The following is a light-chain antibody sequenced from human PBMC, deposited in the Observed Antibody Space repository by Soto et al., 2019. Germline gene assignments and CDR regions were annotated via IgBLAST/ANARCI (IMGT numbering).Light chain of an antibody. CDR3: SSYAGSNTDV. Sequence: QSVLTQPPSASGSPGQSVTLSCTGTSSDVGVYNYVSWYQQHPGKAPKLMIYEVSKRPSGVPDRFSGSKSGNTASLTVSGLQAEDEADYYCSSYAGSNTDVFGTGTKVTVL. J-gene: IGLJ1*01. CDR2: EVS. CDR1: SSDVGVYNY. V-gene: IGLV2-8*01.